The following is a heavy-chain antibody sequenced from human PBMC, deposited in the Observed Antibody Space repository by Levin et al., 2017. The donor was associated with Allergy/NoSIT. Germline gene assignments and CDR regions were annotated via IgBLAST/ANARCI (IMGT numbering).Heavy chain of an antibody. V-gene: IGHV1-18*01. D-gene: IGHD2-2*01. CDR3: ARFVVTPVSYFYMDV. J-gene: IGHJ6*03. CDR1: GYTFKNYG. Sequence: GESLKISCKASGYTFKNYGISWVRQAPGQGLEWMAWISTHNGNTNYAQSFQGRVTMTTDTSTSTADMELRSLISDDTAVYYCARFVVTPVSYFYMDVWGKGTTVTVSS. CDR2: ISTHNGNT.